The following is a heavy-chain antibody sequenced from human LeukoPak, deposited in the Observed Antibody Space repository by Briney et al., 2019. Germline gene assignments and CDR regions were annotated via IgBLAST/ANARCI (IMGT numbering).Heavy chain of an antibody. D-gene: IGHD6-13*01. V-gene: IGHV4-34*01. J-gene: IGHJ5*02. CDR3: ARGILGPTRGIAAAGTVNSRWFDP. Sequence: PSETLSLTCAVYGGSFSGYYWSWIRQPPGKGLEWIGEINHSGSTNYNTSLKSRVTISVDTSKNQFSLKLSSVTAADTAVYYCARGILGPTRGIAAAGTVNSRWFDPWGQGTLVTVSS. CDR2: INHSGST. CDR1: GGSFSGYY.